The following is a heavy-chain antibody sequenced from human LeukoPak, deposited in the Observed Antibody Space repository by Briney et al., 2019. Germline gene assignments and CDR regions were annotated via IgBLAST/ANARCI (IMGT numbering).Heavy chain of an antibody. CDR2: INPSGGST. CDR1: GYTFTSYY. J-gene: IGHJ4*02. Sequence: ASLKGSCKASGYTFTSYYMHWVRQAPGQGREWMGIINPSGGSTSYAQKFQGRVTMTRDMSTSTVYMELRSLRSEATAVYYCARVRTGGDFDYWGQGTLVTVSS. CDR3: ARVRTGGDFDY. D-gene: IGHD3-16*01. V-gene: IGHV1-46*01.